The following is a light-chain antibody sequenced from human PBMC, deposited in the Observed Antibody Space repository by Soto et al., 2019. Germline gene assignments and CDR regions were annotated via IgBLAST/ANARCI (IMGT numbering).Light chain of an antibody. CDR2: DAS. CDR1: QSISRW. CDR3: QHYNSYSEA. Sequence: DIQMTQSPSTLSASVGDRVTITCRASQSISRWLAWYHQKPGKAPKLLIYDASSLESGVPSRFSGSGSGTEFTLTISSLQPDDFATYYCQHYNSYSEAFGQGTKVDIK. J-gene: IGKJ1*01. V-gene: IGKV1-5*01.